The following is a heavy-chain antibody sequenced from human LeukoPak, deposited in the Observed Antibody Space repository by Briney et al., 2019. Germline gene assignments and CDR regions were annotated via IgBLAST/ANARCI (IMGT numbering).Heavy chain of an antibody. V-gene: IGHV3-7*01. J-gene: IGHJ6*03. Sequence: GGSLRLSCAASGFTFSSYWMSWVRQAPGKGLEWVANIKQDGSEKYYVDSVKGRFTISRDNAKNSLYLQMKSLRAEDTAVYYCARDSVVEGDDYYYYMDVWGKGTTVTVSS. CDR1: GFTFSSYW. CDR2: IKQDGSEK. D-gene: IGHD2-15*01. CDR3: ARDSVVEGDDYYYYMDV.